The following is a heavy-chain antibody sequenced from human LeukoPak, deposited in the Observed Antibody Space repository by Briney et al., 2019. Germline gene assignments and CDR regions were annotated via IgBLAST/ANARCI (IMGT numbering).Heavy chain of an antibody. Sequence: SQTLSLTCTVSGGSISSSSYYWGWIRQPPGKGLEWIGNMYYSGSTYYNPSLKSRVTISVDTPKNQFSLKLSSVTAADTAVYYCARLLLGYCSSTTCWDPDYFDYWGQGTLVTVSS. V-gene: IGHV4-39*01. CDR1: GGSISSSSYY. J-gene: IGHJ4*02. CDR2: MYYSGST. D-gene: IGHD2-2*01. CDR3: ARLLLGYCSSTTCWDPDYFDY.